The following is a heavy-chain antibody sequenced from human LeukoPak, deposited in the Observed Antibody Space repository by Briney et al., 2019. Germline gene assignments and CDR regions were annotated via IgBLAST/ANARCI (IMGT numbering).Heavy chain of an antibody. CDR3: ARDAPLGGASAFDY. CDR2: INPNSGGT. V-gene: IGHV1-2*02. Sequence: ASVKVSCKASGYTFTGYYMHWVRQAPGQGLEWMGWINPNSGGTNYAQKFQGRVTMTRDTSISTAYMELSRLRSDDTAVYYCARDAPLGGASAFDYWGQGTLVTVSS. CDR1: GYTFTGYY. J-gene: IGHJ4*02. D-gene: IGHD3-16*01.